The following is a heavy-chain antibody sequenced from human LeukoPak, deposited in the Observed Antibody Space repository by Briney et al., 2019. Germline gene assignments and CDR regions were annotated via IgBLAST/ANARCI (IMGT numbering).Heavy chain of an antibody. V-gene: IGHV3-7*03. CDR2: IKEDGSEK. CDR3: ARDSGWWRFDF. J-gene: IGHJ4*02. D-gene: IGHD6-13*01. Sequence: GGSLRLSCAASGFTFSSYGMHWVRQAPGQGLEWVASIKEDGSEKHYVDSVKGRFTISRGNGKNSLYLQMNSLRAEDTAVYYCARDSGWWRFDFWGQGTLVTVSS. CDR1: GFTFSSYG.